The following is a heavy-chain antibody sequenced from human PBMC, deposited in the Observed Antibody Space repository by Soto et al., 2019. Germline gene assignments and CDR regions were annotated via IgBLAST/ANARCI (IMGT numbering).Heavy chain of an antibody. Sequence: QEQLVQSGAEVQKPGASGKVSCKDSGGLFSSFAISWVRQAPGQGLEWMGGIIPVFGTTNYAQKFQCRVTITADESTNTAYMALSILTSDDTAMYYCARGGGPYVWVKEFWGQGTQVTVSS. D-gene: IGHD3-16*01. CDR3: ARGGGPYVWVKEF. CDR1: GGLFSSFA. V-gene: IGHV1-69*01. CDR2: IIPVFGTT. J-gene: IGHJ4*02.